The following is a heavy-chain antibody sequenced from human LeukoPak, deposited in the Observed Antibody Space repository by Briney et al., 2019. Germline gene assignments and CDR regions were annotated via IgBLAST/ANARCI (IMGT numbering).Heavy chain of an antibody. CDR2: IIPVFGTT. CDR3: ARDKTQYYWGERRNDAFDI. CDR1: GGTFSSFG. J-gene: IGHJ3*02. Sequence: GASVKVSCKASGGTFSSFGLNWVRQAPGQGLEWMGGIIPVFGTTNFAQKFQGRVTFIADKSTSTAYMELSSLRSEDTAVYYCARDKTQYYWGERRNDAFDIWGQGTMVTVSP. V-gene: IGHV1-69*06. D-gene: IGHD7-27*01.